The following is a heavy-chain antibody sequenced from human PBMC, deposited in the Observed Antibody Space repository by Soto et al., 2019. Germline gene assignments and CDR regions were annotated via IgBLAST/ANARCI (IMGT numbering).Heavy chain of an antibody. Sequence: PVGSLRLSCAASGFTFSDYYMSWIRQAPGKGLEWVSYISSSGSTIYYADSVKGRFTISRDNAKNSLYLQMNSLRAEDTAVYYCARGSYSSSWYRYYYYYGMDVWGQGTTVTVSS. J-gene: IGHJ6*02. CDR2: ISSSGSTI. D-gene: IGHD6-13*01. V-gene: IGHV3-11*01. CDR1: GFTFSDYY. CDR3: ARGSYSSSWYRYYYYYGMDV.